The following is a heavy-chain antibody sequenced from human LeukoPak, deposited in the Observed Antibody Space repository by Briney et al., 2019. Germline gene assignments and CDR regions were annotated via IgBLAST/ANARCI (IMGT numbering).Heavy chain of an antibody. CDR1: GYTFTSNG. CDR2: ISTYSGNT. J-gene: IGHJ4*02. V-gene: IGHV1-18*04. CDR3: ARDRDHAFDY. D-gene: IGHD2-21*02. Sequence: GASVKVSCKASGYTFTSNGISWVGQAPGQGLEWMGWISTYSGNTNYAQMFQGRVTMTTEKSTRIVYMELRSLRYEDTAIYYCARDRDHAFDYWGQGTLVTVSS.